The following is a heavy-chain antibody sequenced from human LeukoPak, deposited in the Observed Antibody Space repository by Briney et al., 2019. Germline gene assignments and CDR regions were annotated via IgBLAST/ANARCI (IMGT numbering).Heavy chain of an antibody. Sequence: SETLSLTCTVSGGSISSSSYYWGWIRQPPGKGVEWIGYIYYRGSTYYNPSLKSRVTISVDTSKNQFSLKLSSVTAADTAVYYCARRGVGTIFGVVVYYFDYWGQGTLVTVSS. J-gene: IGHJ4*02. V-gene: IGHV4-39*01. D-gene: IGHD3-3*01. CDR2: IYYRGST. CDR3: ARRGVGTIFGVVVYYFDY. CDR1: GGSISSSSYY.